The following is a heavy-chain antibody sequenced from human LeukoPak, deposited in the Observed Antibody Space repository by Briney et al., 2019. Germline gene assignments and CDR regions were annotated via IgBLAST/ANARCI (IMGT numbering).Heavy chain of an antibody. V-gene: IGHV3-15*01. CDR3: TLIQGWGSGSYYRDF. J-gene: IGHJ4*02. CDR2: VKSRSAGETT. Sequence: GGSLRLSCAASGFSISNDWMSWVRQAPGKGLEWVARVKSRSAGETTDYAAPVKGRFTISRDDSKNTLYLQMNSLKTEDTAVYYCTLIQGWGSGSYYRDFWGQGTLVTASS. D-gene: IGHD3-10*01. CDR1: GFSISNDW.